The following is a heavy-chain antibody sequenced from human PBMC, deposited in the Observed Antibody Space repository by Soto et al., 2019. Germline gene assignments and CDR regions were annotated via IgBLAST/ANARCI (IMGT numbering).Heavy chain of an antibody. CDR2: MSGSGDDA. J-gene: IGHJ4*02. CDR1: GFTFSNYG. D-gene: IGHD3-3*01. V-gene: IGHV3-23*01. Sequence: EVQLLESGGGLVQPGGSLRLSCAASGFTFSNYGMSWVRQAPGKGLEWVSVMSGSGDDAYYADSVKGRFTISRDNSKNMLYLQMNSLRAEDMAVYFCAKKVTIYAVDPADYWGQGTQVAVSS. CDR3: AKKVTIYAVDPADY.